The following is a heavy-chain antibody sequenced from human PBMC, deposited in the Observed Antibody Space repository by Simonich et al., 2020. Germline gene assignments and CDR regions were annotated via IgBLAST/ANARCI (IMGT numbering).Heavy chain of an antibody. CDR2: IYYSGHT. CDR1: GYSISSGYY. V-gene: IGHV4-38-2*01. Sequence: QVQLQESGPGLVKPSETLSLTCAVSGYSISSGYYWGWIRQPPGKGLECIGSIYYSGHTYYNPALKSRVTISVDTSKNQFSLKLSSVTAADTAVYYCARHYYDSSGYFDYWGQGTLVTVSS. CDR3: ARHYYDSSGYFDY. D-gene: IGHD3-22*01. J-gene: IGHJ4*02.